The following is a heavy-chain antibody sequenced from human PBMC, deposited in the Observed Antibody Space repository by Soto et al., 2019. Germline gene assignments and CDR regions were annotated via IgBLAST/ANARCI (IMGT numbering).Heavy chain of an antibody. Sequence: EVQLVQSGAEVKKPGESLKISCKGSGYNFTTFSVAWVRQVPGKGLEWMGFIYPGDSDTRYSPSFRGQVTISADKSITTAYLQWSSLQASDTAMYYCARLAPYVGEGADAFDIWGQGTRVSTSS. CDR3: ARLAPYVGEGADAFDI. CDR2: IYPGDSDT. CDR1: GYNFTTFS. V-gene: IGHV5-51*03. D-gene: IGHD1-26*01. J-gene: IGHJ3*02.